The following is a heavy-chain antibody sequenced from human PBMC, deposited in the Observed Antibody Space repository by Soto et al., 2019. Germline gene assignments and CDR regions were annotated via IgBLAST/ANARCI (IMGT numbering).Heavy chain of an antibody. CDR1: GGTFSQDA. Sequence: QVQLVQSGAEVKKPGSSVTVSCKTSGGTFSQDAINWVRQAPGQGLEWMGLLIPVFGSPIYAQKLQGRIRITADESTSTAFMDLSSLRSEDTAVYYCTRVLGYTFEPGKTRYYAMDVWGQGTTVSVSS. CDR3: TRVLGYTFEPGKTRYYAMDV. V-gene: IGHV1-69*01. D-gene: IGHD5-18*01. J-gene: IGHJ6*02. CDR2: LIPVFGSP.